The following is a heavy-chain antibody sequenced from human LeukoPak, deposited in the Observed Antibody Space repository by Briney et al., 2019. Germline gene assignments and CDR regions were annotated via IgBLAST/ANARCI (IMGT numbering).Heavy chain of an antibody. CDR2: TNSDGSST. D-gene: IGHD4-11*01. Sequence: GGSLRLSCAASGFTFSSYWMHWVRQAPAKGLVWVSRTNSDGSSTSYADSVKGRFTISRDNAKNTLYLQMNSLRAEDTAVYYCARAYSHYVPYLNWGQGTLVTVSS. CDR3: ARAYSHYVPYLN. J-gene: IGHJ4*02. CDR1: GFTFSSYW. V-gene: IGHV3-74*01.